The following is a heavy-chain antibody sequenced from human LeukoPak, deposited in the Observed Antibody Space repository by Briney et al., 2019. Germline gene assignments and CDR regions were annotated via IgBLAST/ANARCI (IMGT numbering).Heavy chain of an antibody. V-gene: IGHV1-2*02. Sequence: ASVKVSCKASGYTFTGYYMHWVRQAPGQGLEWMGWINPNSGGTNYAQNQGRVTMTRDTSISTAYMELSRLRSDDTAVYYCARDGYGPHDYWGQGTLVTVSS. CDR2: INPNSGGT. CDR1: GYTFTGYY. CDR3: ARDGYGPHDY. D-gene: IGHD1-1*01. J-gene: IGHJ4*02.